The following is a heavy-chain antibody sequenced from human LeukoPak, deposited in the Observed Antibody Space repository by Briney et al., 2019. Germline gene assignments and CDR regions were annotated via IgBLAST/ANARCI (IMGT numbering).Heavy chain of an antibody. V-gene: IGHV1-18*01. D-gene: IGHD3-22*01. CDR2: ISAYNGNT. J-gene: IGHJ4*02. CDR1: GYTFTSYG. CDR3: ARECLYYYDSSCDY. Sequence: ASVKVSCKASGYTFTSYGISWVRQAPGQGLEWMGWISAYNGNTNYAQKLQGRVTMTTDTSTSTAYMELRSLRSDDTAVYYCARECLYYYDSSCDYWCQGTLVTVST.